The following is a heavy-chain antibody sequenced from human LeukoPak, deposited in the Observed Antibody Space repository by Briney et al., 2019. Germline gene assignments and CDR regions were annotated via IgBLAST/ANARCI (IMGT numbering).Heavy chain of an antibody. V-gene: IGHV4-34*01. J-gene: IGHJ4*02. CDR1: GGSFSGYY. CDR2: INHSGST. Sequence: SETLSLTCAVYGGSFSGYYWSWIRQPPGKGLEWIGEINHSGSTNYNPSLKSRVTISVDTSKNQFSVHLNSVTPEDTAVYFCARDTLAAADSWGQGALVTVSS. D-gene: IGHD6-13*01. CDR3: ARDTLAAADS.